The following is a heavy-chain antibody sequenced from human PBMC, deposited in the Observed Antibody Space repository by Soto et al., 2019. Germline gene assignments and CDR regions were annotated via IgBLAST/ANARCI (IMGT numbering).Heavy chain of an antibody. CDR3: ARGGSYWGIWFGEFTDYYYYYMDV. V-gene: IGHV4-34*01. Sequence: SSQTHRLTYDVDCGSSRDYYGSWISKPPGKGLEWIGEINHSGTTNYNPSLKSRVIISVDTSKNQFSLRLTSVTAADTAVYYCARGGSYWGIWFGEFTDYYYYYMDVWGKGTTVTVSS. J-gene: IGHJ6*03. D-gene: IGHD3-10*01. CDR1: CGSSRDYY. CDR2: INHSGTT.